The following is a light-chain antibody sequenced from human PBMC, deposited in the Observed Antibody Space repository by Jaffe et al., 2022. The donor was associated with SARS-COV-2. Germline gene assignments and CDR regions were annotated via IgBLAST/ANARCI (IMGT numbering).Light chain of an antibody. Sequence: EIVLTQSPGTLYLSPGERATLSCRASQSVTNSLAWYQQKPGQAPRLLIYGASSRATGIPDRFSGSGSGTDFTLTISRLEPEDFAVYYCQPYGRSVPFTFGQGTKLETK. CDR3: QPYGRSVPFT. CDR2: GAS. V-gene: IGKV3-20*01. CDR1: QSVTNS. J-gene: IGKJ2*01.